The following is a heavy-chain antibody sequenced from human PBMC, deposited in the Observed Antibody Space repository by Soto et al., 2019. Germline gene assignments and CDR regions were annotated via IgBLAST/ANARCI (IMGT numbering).Heavy chain of an antibody. Sequence: GGSLRLSWAASGFTFSSYAMSWVRQAPGKGLEWVSAISGSGGSTYYADSVKGWFTISRDNSKNTLYLQMNSLRAEDTAVYYCAKDPCSSTSCYVGWFDPWGQGTLVTVSS. CDR2: ISGSGGST. V-gene: IGHV3-23*01. J-gene: IGHJ5*02. D-gene: IGHD2-2*01. CDR3: AKDPCSSTSCYVGWFDP. CDR1: GFTFSSYA.